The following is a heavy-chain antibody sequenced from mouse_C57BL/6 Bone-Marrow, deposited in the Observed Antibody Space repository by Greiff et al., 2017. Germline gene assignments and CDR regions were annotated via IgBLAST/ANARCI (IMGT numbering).Heavy chain of an antibody. J-gene: IGHJ1*03. CDR1: GYTFTGYW. CDR2: LLPGSGSP. CDR3: AIASFPPFFDV. Sequence: VQLQQSGAELMKPGASVKLSCKATGYTFTGYWIEWVKPRPGPGLEWIGELLPGSGSPHSNEPINGTATCTADTSSNTAYMQLSSLTAEDSTIYCCAIASFPPFFDVWGTRTTVTVSS. V-gene: IGHV1-9*01.